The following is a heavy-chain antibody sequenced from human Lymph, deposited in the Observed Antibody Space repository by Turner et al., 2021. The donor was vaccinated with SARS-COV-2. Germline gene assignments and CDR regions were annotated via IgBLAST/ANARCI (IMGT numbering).Heavy chain of an antibody. CDR3: ARDVERYNDFWSGYSGGYGLDV. Sequence: QVQLVQSGAEVKKPGASAKVSCKASGYTFTGYYMHWVRQAPGQVLEWMGWINPNSGGTNYAQKFQGRVTMTRDTSISTAYMELSRLRSDDTAVYYCARDVERYNDFWSGYSGGYGLDVWGQGTTVTVSS. J-gene: IGHJ6*02. CDR2: INPNSGGT. CDR1: GYTFTGYY. V-gene: IGHV1-2*02. D-gene: IGHD3-3*01.